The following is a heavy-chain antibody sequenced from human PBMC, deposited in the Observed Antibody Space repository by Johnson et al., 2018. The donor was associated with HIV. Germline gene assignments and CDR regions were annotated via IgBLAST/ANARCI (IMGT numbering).Heavy chain of an antibody. J-gene: IGHJ3*02. CDR2: ISGSGFDT. D-gene: IGHD1-20*01. V-gene: IGHV3-11*04. CDR3: ARAPYNWNAGLFGAFDM. CDR1: NFTFKDYY. Sequence: QVQLVESGGGLVKPGGSLRLSCAASNFTFKDYYMNWIRQAPGKGLEWISYISGSGFDTFYADSVKGRFTISRDTAKKSLYLQMSSLKAEDTAVYYCARAPYNWNAGLFGAFDMWGRGTKVTVSS.